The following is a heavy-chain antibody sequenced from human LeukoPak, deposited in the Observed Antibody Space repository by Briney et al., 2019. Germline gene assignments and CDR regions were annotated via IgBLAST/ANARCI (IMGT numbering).Heavy chain of an antibody. D-gene: IGHD6-13*01. V-gene: IGHV3-23*01. CDR3: ASTPNKRIAAAVHY. CDR1: GFTFSSYA. J-gene: IGHJ4*02. Sequence: GGSLRLSCAASGFTFSSYAMSWVRQAPGKGLEWVSAISGSGGSTYYADSVKGRFTISRDNSKNTLYLQMNSLRAEDTAVYYCASTPNKRIAAAVHYWGQGTLVTVSS. CDR2: ISGSGGST.